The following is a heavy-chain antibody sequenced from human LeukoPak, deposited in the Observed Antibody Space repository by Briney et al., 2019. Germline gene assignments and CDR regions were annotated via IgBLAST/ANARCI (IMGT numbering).Heavy chain of an antibody. Sequence: ASVKVSCKASGFTFTSSAMQWVRQARGQRLEWIGWIVVGSGNTNYAQKFQGRVTITADESTSTAYMELSSLRSEDTAVYYCARDQSTSFELGPYFFDYWGQGTLVTVSS. CDR2: IVVGSGNT. J-gene: IGHJ4*02. V-gene: IGHV1-58*02. CDR3: ARDQSTSFELGPYFFDY. D-gene: IGHD2-2*01. CDR1: GFTFTSSA.